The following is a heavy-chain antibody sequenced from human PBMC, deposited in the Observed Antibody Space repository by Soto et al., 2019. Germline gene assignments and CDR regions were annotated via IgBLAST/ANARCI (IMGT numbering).Heavy chain of an antibody. J-gene: IGHJ3*02. CDR1: GYTFTGYY. V-gene: IGHV1-2*04. CDR3: ACGEYYYVSSGYYWYSFDI. Sequence: GASVKVSCKASGYTFTGYYMHWVRQAPGQGLEWMGWINPNSGGTNYAQKFQGWVTMTRDTSISTAYMELSRLRSDDTAVYYCACGEYYYVSSGYYWYSFDIWGQGTMVTVSS. D-gene: IGHD3-22*01. CDR2: INPNSGGT.